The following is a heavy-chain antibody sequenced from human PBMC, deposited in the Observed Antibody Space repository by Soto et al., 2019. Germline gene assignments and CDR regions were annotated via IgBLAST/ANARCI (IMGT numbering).Heavy chain of an antibody. V-gene: IGHV4-30-2*01. CDR1: GGSISSGGYS. CDR2: IFHSGST. CDR3: ARAVSYYYDSSGYQNFDY. Sequence: TSETLSLTCAVSGGSISSGGYSWSWLRQPPGKGLEWIGYIFHSGSTYYNPSLKSRVTISVDGSKNHFSLELSSVTAADTAVYYCARAVSYYYDSSGYQNFDYWGQGTLVTVPQ. J-gene: IGHJ4*02. D-gene: IGHD3-22*01.